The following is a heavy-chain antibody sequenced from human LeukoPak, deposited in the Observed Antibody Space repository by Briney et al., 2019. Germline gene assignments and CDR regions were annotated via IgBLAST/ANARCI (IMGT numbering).Heavy chain of an antibody. CDR2: INHSGST. CDR3: ASIAAAGTQWYYYMDV. CDR1: SGSISNSNFY. J-gene: IGHJ6*03. D-gene: IGHD6-13*01. V-gene: IGHV4-39*07. Sequence: PSETLSLTCRVSSGSISNSNFYWGWIRQPPGKGLEWIGEINHSGSTNYNPSLKSRVTISVDTSKNQFSLKLSSVTAADTAVYYCASIAAAGTQWYYYMDVWGKGTTVTISS.